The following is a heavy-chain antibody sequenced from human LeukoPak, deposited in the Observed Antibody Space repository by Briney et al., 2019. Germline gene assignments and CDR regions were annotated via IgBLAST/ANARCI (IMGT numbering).Heavy chain of an antibody. CDR2: ISSSSSYI. Sequence: GGSLRLSCAASGFSFSSYWMSWVRQAPGKGLEWVSSISSSSSYIYYADSVKGRFTISRDNAKNSLYLRMNSLRAEDTAVYYCAKTAAGRGGYYFDYWGQGTLVTVSS. V-gene: IGHV3-21*01. CDR3: AKTAAGRGGYYFDY. D-gene: IGHD6-13*01. CDR1: GFSFSSYW. J-gene: IGHJ4*02.